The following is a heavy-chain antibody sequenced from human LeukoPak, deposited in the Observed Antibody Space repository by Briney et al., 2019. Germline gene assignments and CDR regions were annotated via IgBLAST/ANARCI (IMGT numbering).Heavy chain of an antibody. D-gene: IGHD6-19*01. CDR3: ARRIGSGWYDY. Sequence: GESLQISCKGSGYSFTSYWIGWVRQVPGKGLEWLGIINPSDSDTRYSPSFQGQVTISADKSISTANLQWSSLKASDTAMYYCARRIGSGWYDYWGQGTLVTVSS. V-gene: IGHV5-51*01. J-gene: IGHJ4*02. CDR1: GYSFTSYW. CDR2: INPSDSDT.